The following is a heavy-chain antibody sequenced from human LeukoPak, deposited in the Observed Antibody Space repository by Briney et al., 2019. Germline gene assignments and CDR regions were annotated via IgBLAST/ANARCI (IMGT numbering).Heavy chain of an antibody. D-gene: IGHD3-22*01. V-gene: IGHV1-18*01. Sequence: ASVKVSCKASDYTFSSYGISWVRQAPGRGLEWMGWISGYNGNTKYAQNLQGRVIMTTDTSMTTAYMELRSLRSDDTAVYYCARGRYYDSGGYDEAFDIWGQGTAVTVSS. J-gene: IGHJ3*02. CDR3: ARGRYYDSGGYDEAFDI. CDR2: ISGYNGNT. CDR1: DYTFSSYG.